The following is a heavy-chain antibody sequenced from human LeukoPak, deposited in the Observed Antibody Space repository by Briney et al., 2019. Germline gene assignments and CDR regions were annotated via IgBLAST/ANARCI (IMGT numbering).Heavy chain of an antibody. CDR1: GFTFSSYW. J-gene: IGHJ4*02. V-gene: IGHV3-7*01. CDR2: IKQDGSEK. Sequence: GGSLRLSCAASGFTFSSYWMSWVRQAPGKGLEWVANIKQDGSEKYYVDSVKGRFTISRDNAKNSLYLQMNSLRAEDTAVYYCARALDIVVVPAATYPDYWGQGTLVTVSS. CDR3: ARALDIVVVPAATYPDY. D-gene: IGHD2-2*03.